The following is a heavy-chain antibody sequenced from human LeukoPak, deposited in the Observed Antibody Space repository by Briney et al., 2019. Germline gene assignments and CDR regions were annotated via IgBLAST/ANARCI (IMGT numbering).Heavy chain of an antibody. V-gene: IGHV3-48*04. J-gene: IGHJ4*02. D-gene: IGHD5-12*01. CDR3: ASYSGYDYFDS. CDR2: ISSSSTI. CDR1: GFTFSSYS. Sequence: GGSLRLSCAASGFTFSSYSMNWVRQAPGKGLEWVSYISSSSTIYYVDSVKGRFTISRDNAKNSLYLQMNSLRAEDTAVYYCASYSGYDYFDSWGQGTLVTVSS.